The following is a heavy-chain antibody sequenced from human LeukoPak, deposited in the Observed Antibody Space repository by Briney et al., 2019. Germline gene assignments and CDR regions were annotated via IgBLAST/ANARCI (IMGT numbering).Heavy chain of an antibody. J-gene: IGHJ5*02. D-gene: IGHD6-13*01. Sequence: ASVKVSCTASGYTFTSYGISWVRQAPGQGLEWMGWISAYNGNTNYAQKLQGRVTMTTDTSTSTAYMELRSLRSDDTAVYYCATTPESYSSSWYINWFDPWGQGTLVTVSS. CDR1: GYTFTSYG. V-gene: IGHV1-18*01. CDR3: ATTPESYSSSWYINWFDP. CDR2: ISAYNGNT.